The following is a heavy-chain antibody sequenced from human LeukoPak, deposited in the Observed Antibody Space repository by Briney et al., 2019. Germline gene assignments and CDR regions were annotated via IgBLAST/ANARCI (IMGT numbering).Heavy chain of an antibody. CDR3: AREAAAKVRYYGMDV. J-gene: IGHJ6*02. CDR2: IYSGGST. V-gene: IGHV3-66*01. Sequence: PGGSLRPFCATSGFTFSSNYMRWGRQAPGEGVGGGSVIYSGGSTYYADSVKGRFTISRDNSKNTLYLQMNSLRAEDTAVYYCAREAAAKVRYYGMDVWGQGTTVTVSS. D-gene: IGHD6-13*01. CDR1: GFTFSSNY.